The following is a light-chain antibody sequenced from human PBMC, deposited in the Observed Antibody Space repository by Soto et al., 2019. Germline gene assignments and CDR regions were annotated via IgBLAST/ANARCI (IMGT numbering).Light chain of an antibody. J-gene: IGLJ1*01. V-gene: IGLV2-14*01. CDR2: DVT. CDR3: SSYTSFKTLV. Sequence: QSALTQPASVSESPGQSITISCTGSSSDVGGYKYVSWYQQHPGKAPKLLIYDVTNRPSGVSNRFSGSKSGYTASLSISGLQSEDEADYYCSSYTSFKTLVFGTGTKVTVL. CDR1: SSDVGGYKY.